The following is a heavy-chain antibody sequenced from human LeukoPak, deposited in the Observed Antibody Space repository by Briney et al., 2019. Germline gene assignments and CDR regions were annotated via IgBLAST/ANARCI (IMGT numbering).Heavy chain of an antibody. D-gene: IGHD2-15*01. CDR2: ISATGFST. CDR3: AKRGPRGYCSGGTCHRAFDS. CDR1: GFSFSSYG. V-gene: IGHV3-23*01. J-gene: IGHJ4*02. Sequence: GGSLRLSCAIAGFSFSSYGMSLVRQAPGKGLEWVSGISATGFSTFYADSVKGRFTISRDLSMNILYLQMNNLRDEDTAVYYCAKRGPRGYCSGGTCHRAFDSWGQGTLVSVSS.